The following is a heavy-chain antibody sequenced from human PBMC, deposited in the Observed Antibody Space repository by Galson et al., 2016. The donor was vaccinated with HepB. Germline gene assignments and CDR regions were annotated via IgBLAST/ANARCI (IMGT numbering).Heavy chain of an antibody. CDR1: GFTVSNNY. V-gene: IGHV3-66*01. J-gene: IGHJ5*02. CDR3: ARNRHCSGGSCYGA. Sequence: SLRLSCAASGFTVSNNYMTWVRQAPGKRLELVSLIYSGGSTYYADSGKGRFTISRDSSKTTLYLQMNSLRAEDTAVDYCARNRHCSGGSCYGAWGQGTLVTVSS. D-gene: IGHD2-15*01. CDR2: IYSGGST.